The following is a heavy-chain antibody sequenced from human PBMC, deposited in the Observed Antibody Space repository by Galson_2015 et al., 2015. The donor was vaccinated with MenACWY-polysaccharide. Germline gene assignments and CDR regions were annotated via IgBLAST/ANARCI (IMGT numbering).Heavy chain of an antibody. Sequence: SLRLSCAASGFSFRSYGMHWVRQAPGKGLEWVAVMSYDGSNKYYIDSVRGRFTISKDNSKNTLYLQMDSLRIEDTAVYYCAKGAHFVVVTAIREFDYWGQGTLVTVSS. J-gene: IGHJ4*02. CDR1: GFSFRSYG. CDR2: MSYDGSNK. V-gene: IGHV3-30*18. CDR3: AKGAHFVVVTAIREFDY. D-gene: IGHD2-21*02.